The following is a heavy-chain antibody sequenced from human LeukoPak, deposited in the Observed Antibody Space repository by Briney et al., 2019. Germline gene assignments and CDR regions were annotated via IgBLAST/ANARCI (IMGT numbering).Heavy chain of an antibody. Sequence: GGSLRLSCAASGFTFSSYGMHWVRQAPGKGLEWVAVIWYDGSNKYYADSVKGRFTLSRDNSKNTLYLQMNSLRAEDTAVYYCTRRTYRILTGESISPFDYGGQRPLVTVSS. V-gene: IGHV3-33*01. CDR3: TRRTYRILTGESISPFDY. D-gene: IGHD3-9*01. J-gene: IGHJ4*02. CDR2: IWYDGSNK. CDR1: GFTFSSYG.